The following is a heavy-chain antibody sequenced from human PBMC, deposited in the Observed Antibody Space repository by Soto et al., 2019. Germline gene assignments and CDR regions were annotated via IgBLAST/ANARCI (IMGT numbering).Heavy chain of an antibody. CDR3: ARKHSGLDY. V-gene: IGHV3-7*01. CDR1: GFSFSNFW. Sequence: EVQLVESGGGLVQPGGSLRLSCAVSGFSFSNFWMSWVRQAPGEGLEWVATIKEDGSQESYVDSVKGRFTISRDNPKNSLYLKMNSLRAEDTAVYYCARKHSGLDYWGQGTLVTVSS. D-gene: IGHD5-12*01. CDR2: IKEDGSQE. J-gene: IGHJ4*02.